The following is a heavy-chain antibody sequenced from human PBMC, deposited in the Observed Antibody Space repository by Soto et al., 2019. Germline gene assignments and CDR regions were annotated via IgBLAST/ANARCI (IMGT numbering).Heavy chain of an antibody. CDR3: ARRHGLDIDAYY. Sequence: QLQLQESGPGLVKPSETLSLTCTVSGGSISSSTYYWGWMRQPPGKGLEWIASFFIGGNTYYNPSLRRRVTISVDTSKNQFSLKLSSVTAADTPVYFCARRHGLDIDAYYWGQGILVTVSS. CDR2: FFIGGNT. D-gene: IGHD3-10*01. V-gene: IGHV4-39*01. CDR1: GGSISSSTYY. J-gene: IGHJ4*02.